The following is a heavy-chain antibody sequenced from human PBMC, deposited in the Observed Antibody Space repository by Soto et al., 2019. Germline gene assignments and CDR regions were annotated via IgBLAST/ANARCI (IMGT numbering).Heavy chain of an antibody. CDR3: AKDKLLWFGESPLRTGSFDY. Sequence: PGGSLRLSCAASGFTFSSYAMSWVRQAPGKGLEWVSAISGSGGSTYYADSVKGRFTISRDNSKNTLYLQMNSLRAEDTAVYYCAKDKLLWFGESPLRTGSFDYRGQGTLVTVSS. J-gene: IGHJ4*02. CDR2: ISGSGGST. V-gene: IGHV3-23*01. CDR1: GFTFSSYA. D-gene: IGHD3-10*01.